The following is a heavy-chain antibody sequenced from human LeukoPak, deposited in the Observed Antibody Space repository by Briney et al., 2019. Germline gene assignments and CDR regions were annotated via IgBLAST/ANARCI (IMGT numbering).Heavy chain of an antibody. Sequence: RASVKVSCKASGYTFTSYYMHWVRQSPGQGLEWMGIINPSGGSTSYAQKFQGRVTMTRDTSTSTVYMELSSLRSEDTAVYYCARDQSPNDYEGYWGQGTLVTVSS. J-gene: IGHJ4*02. CDR1: GYTFTSYY. V-gene: IGHV1-46*01. CDR3: ARDQSPNDYEGY. D-gene: IGHD4-17*01. CDR2: INPSGGST.